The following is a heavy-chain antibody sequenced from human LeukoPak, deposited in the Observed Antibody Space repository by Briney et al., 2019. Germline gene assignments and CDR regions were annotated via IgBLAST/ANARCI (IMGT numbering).Heavy chain of an antibody. Sequence: GGSLRLSCAASGFTFSSYWMHWVRQAPGKGLVWVPRINSDGSSTSYADSVKGRFTISRDNAKNTLYLQMNSLRAEDTAVYYCARERIVVVPAAISGVYNWFDPWGQGTLVTVSS. CDR3: ARERIVVVPAAISGVYNWFDP. CDR1: GFTFSSYW. J-gene: IGHJ5*02. V-gene: IGHV3-74*01. CDR2: INSDGSST. D-gene: IGHD2-2*01.